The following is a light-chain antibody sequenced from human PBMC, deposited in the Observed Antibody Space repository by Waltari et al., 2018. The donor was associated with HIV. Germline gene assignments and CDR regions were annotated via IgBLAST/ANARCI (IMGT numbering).Light chain of an antibody. V-gene: IGLV6-57*03. J-gene: IGLJ3*02. CDR2: EDK. Sequence: NFMLTQPHSVSESPGKTVTISCTRSSGSIASNYVQWYQQRPGSAPTTVTYEDKQRPSGVPDRFSGSIDSSSNSASLTISGLKTEDEADYYCQSYDSTNRVFGGGTKLTVL. CDR3: QSYDSTNRV. CDR1: SGSIASNY.